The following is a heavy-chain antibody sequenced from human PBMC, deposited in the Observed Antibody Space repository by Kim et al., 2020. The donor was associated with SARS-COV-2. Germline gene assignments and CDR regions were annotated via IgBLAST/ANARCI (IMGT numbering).Heavy chain of an antibody. CDR2: IRSKAYGGTT. Sequence: GGSLRLSCTASGFTFGDYAMSWFRQAPGKGLEWVGFIRSKAYGGTTEYAASVKGRFTISRDDSKSIAYLQMNSLKTEDTAVYYCTSMDIVVVVAATQSFDIWGQGTMVTVSS. V-gene: IGHV3-49*03. D-gene: IGHD2-15*01. CDR1: GFTFGDYA. J-gene: IGHJ3*02. CDR3: TSMDIVVVVAATQSFDI.